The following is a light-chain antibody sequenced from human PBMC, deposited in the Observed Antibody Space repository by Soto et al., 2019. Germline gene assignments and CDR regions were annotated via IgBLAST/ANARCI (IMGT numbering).Light chain of an antibody. CDR2: GAS. CDR1: QSVSSY. V-gene: IGKV3-20*01. CDR3: QQYGSSPYT. J-gene: IGKJ5*01. Sequence: EIVLTQSPGTLSLCPGERDTLSCRASQSVSSYLAWYQQKPGQAPRLVIYGASNRATGIPDRVSGSGSGTDFTLTISRLEPEDFAVYYCQQYGSSPYTFGQGTRREIK.